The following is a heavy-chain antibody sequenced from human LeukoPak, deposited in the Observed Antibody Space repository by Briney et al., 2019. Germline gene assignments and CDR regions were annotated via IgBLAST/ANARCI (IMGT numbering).Heavy chain of an antibody. CDR1: GFTFSSYA. D-gene: IGHD2-2*02. Sequence: PGGSLRLSCAASGFTFSSYAMSWVRQAPGKGLEWVSGFSGGDCSTSYADSVKGRFTISRDNSKNTLYLQMNSLRAEDTAVYYCAKGKVVPATIYDYWGQGTLVTVSS. CDR2: FSGGDCST. CDR3: AKGKVVPATIYDY. V-gene: IGHV3-23*01. J-gene: IGHJ4*02.